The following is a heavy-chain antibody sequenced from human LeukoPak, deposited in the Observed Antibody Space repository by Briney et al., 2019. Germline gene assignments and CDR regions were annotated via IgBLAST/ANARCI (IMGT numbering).Heavy chain of an antibody. J-gene: IGHJ3*01. Sequence: GGSLRLSCTVYEFNVASIHMSWVRQAPGKGLDWVSLIYSGGDTSYSDSVKGRFIFSRDTSKNTLSLHMNSLSAEDSGLYYCARLLKRGVAFDLWGQGTLVTVSS. D-gene: IGHD3-9*01. CDR3: ARLLKRGVAFDL. CDR2: IYSGGDT. CDR1: EFNVASIH. V-gene: IGHV3-66*04.